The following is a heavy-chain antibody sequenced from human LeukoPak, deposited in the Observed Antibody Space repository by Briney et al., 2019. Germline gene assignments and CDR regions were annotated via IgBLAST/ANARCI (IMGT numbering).Heavy chain of an antibody. J-gene: IGHJ6*02. D-gene: IGHD2-15*01. CDR2: ISPFNGNT. Sequence: ASVKVSCKASGYTFTNYGISWVRQAPGQGLEWVGWISPFNGNTVYAQKVQGRVTMTTETSTSTVYMELRSLRSDDTAVYYCARDLDIVVVAAALRHYGLDVWGQGTTVTVSS. CDR1: GYTFTNYG. CDR3: ARDLDIVVVAAALRHYGLDV. V-gene: IGHV1-18*01.